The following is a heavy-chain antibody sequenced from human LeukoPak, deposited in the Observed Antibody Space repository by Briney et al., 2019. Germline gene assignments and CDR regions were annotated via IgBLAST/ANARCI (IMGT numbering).Heavy chain of an antibody. CDR2: INTDGSSA. CDR1: GFTFRRYW. J-gene: IGHJ3*02. Sequence: GGSLRLSCAASGFTFRRYWMHWVRQAPGKGLVWVSRINTDGSSASYAESVKGRFTISRDNAKNTLDLQMNSLRAEETAVYYCARIPSTYDSSGWNDAFDIWGQGSMVTVSS. CDR3: ARIPSTYDSSGWNDAFDI. V-gene: IGHV3-74*01. D-gene: IGHD3-22*01.